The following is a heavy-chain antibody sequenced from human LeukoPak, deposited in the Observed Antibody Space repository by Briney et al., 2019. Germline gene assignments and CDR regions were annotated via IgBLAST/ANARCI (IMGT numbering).Heavy chain of an antibody. CDR3: ARVRYSSSWSDY. CDR2: ISSNGGST. CDR1: GFTFSSYA. V-gene: IGHV3-64*01. Sequence: GGSLRLSCAASGFTFSSYAMHWVRQAPGKGLDYVSAISSNGGSTYYANSVKGRFTISRDNSKNTLYLQMGSLRAEDMAVYYCARVRYSSSWSDYWGQGTLVTVSS. J-gene: IGHJ4*02. D-gene: IGHD6-13*01.